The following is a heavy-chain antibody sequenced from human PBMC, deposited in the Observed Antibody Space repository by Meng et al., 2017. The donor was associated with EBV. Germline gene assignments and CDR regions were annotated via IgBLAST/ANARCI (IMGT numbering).Heavy chain of an antibody. CDR2: IIPIFGTA. CDR1: GGTFSSDA. J-gene: IGHJ4*02. CDR3: AREWPNYYDSSGYFL. V-gene: IGHV1-69*01. D-gene: IGHD3-22*01. Sequence: QVQLVQSGAEVKKPGSSVKVSCTASGGTFSSDAISWVRQAPGQGLEWMGGIIPIFGTANYAQKFQGRVTITADESTSTAYMELSSLRSEDTAVYYCAREWPNYYDSSGYFLWGQGTLFNVSS.